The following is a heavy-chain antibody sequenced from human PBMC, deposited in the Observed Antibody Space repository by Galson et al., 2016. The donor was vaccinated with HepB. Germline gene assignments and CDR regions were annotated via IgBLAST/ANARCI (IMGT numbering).Heavy chain of an antibody. CDR3: ARDQREGRSSYDVFDI. CDR2: VYYTGST. Sequence: SETLSLTCGVSGGSIRSNYWSWIRQAPGKGLEWIAYVYYTGSTNYNPSLKSRVTISVDTSKNEISLKLSSVTAVDTAVYYCARDQREGRSSYDVFDIWGHGTIVTVST. D-gene: IGHD6-6*01. J-gene: IGHJ3*02. CDR1: GGSIRSNY. V-gene: IGHV4-59*01.